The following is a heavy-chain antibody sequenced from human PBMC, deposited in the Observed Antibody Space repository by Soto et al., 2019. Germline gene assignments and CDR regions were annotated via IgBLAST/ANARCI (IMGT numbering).Heavy chain of an antibody. CDR2: ISAYNGNT. Sequence: QVQLVQSGGEVKKPGASVKVSCKTSGYSFTTYGISWVRQAPGQVLEWMGWISAYNGNTNYAQKLQDRVTMTTDTSTSTAYMELRSLRSDDTAVYYCAREGPAPYYYYGMDVWGQGSTVTVSS. V-gene: IGHV1-18*01. J-gene: IGHJ6*02. CDR1: GYSFTTYG. CDR3: AREGPAPYYYYGMDV.